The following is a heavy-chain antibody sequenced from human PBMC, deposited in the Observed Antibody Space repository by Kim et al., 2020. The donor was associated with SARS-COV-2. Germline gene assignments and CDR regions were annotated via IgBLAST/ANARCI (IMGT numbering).Heavy chain of an antibody. CDR2: ISYDGSNK. J-gene: IGHJ6*02. Sequence: GGSLRLSCAASGFTFSSYAMHWVRQAPGKGLEWVAVISYDGSNKYYADSVKGRFTISRDNSKNTLYLQMNSLRAEDTAVYYCAREDYYYGMDVWGQGTTV. CDR1: GFTFSSYA. CDR3: AREDYYYGMDV. V-gene: IGHV3-30-3*01.